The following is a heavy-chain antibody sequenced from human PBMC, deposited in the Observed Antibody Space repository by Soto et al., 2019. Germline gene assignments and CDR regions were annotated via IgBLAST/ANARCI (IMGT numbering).Heavy chain of an antibody. CDR2: ISYDGSDK. CDR1: GFTFNTYG. Sequence: ESGGGVVQPGTSLRLSCAASGFTFNTYGMHWVRQAPGKGLEWVAVISYDGSDKFYADSVKGRFTISRDNSNNALYLQMSSMRPEDTAIYYCAKSPNFYCSSPNCYKYYFDYWGKGTLVTVSS. J-gene: IGHJ4*02. D-gene: IGHD2-2*02. CDR3: AKSPNFYCSSPNCYKYYFDY. V-gene: IGHV3-30*18.